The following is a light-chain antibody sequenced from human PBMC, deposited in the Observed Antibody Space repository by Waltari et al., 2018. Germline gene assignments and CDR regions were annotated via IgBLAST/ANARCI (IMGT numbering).Light chain of an antibody. CDR1: SSNLGRDI. CDR2: NTN. CDR3: AAWDSRLNGVV. V-gene: IGLV1-44*01. J-gene: IGLJ2*01. Sequence: QSVLTQSPSASGTSGPRVTLSCSGSSSNLGRDIVNWYRHLPGTAPELLIYNTNQRPSGVHDRFSGSKSGTSASLAISGLQSEDEADYYCAAWDSRLNGVVFGGGTKLTVL.